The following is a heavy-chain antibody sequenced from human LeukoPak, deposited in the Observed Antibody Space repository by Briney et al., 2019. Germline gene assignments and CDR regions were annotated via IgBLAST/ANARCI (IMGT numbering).Heavy chain of an antibody. CDR2: ISGSGGST. CDR3: AKPSGLWFGENYYFDY. V-gene: IGHV3-23*01. J-gene: IGHJ4*02. CDR1: GFTFSSYA. Sequence: TGGSLRLSCAASGFTFSSYAMSWVRQAPGKGLEWVSAISGSGGSTYYADSVKGRFTISRDNSKNTLYLQMNSLRAEDTAVYYCAKPSGLWFGENYYFDYWGQGTLVTVSS. D-gene: IGHD3-10*01.